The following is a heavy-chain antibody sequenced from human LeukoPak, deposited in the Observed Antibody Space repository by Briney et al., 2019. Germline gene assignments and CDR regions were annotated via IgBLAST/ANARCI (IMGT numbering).Heavy chain of an antibody. Sequence: GSLRLSCAASEFTFSDYAMSWVRQPPGKGLEWIGEINHSGSTNYNPSLKSRVTISVDTSKNQFSLKLSSVTAADTAVYYCARGSVRAAAGKNYYYYYGMDVWGQGTTVTVSS. CDR3: ARGSVRAAAGKNYYYYYGMDV. V-gene: IGHV4-34*01. J-gene: IGHJ6*02. CDR1: EFTFSDYA. D-gene: IGHD6-13*01. CDR2: INHSGST.